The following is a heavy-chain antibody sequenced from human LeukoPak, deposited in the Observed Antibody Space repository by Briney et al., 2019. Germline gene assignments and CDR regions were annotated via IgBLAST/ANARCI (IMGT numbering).Heavy chain of an antibody. V-gene: IGHV3-11*01. J-gene: IGHJ3*02. CDR1: GFTVSTNY. CDR2: ISSSGSTI. CDR3: ARDHRLAFDI. Sequence: PGGSLRLSCAASGFTVSTNYMTWVRQAPGKGLEWVSYISSSGSTIYYADSVKGRFTISRDNAKNSLYLQMNSLRAEDTAVYYCARDHRLAFDIWGQGTMVTVSS.